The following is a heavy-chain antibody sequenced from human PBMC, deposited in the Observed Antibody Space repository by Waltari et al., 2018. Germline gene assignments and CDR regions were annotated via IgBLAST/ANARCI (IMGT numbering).Heavy chain of an antibody. Sequence: EVQLVESGGGLVQPGGSMKLYCSTFGCTFSNSAMTWVRQAPGMGLEWVSDISVGGGTTYYADSVKGRFTISRDNSKNILYLQMNSLRAEDTAFYYCVKQRVRASPIFDYWGLGTLVTVSS. D-gene: IGHD6-25*01. CDR2: ISVGGGTT. CDR1: GCTFSNSA. J-gene: IGHJ4*02. V-gene: IGHV3-23*04. CDR3: VKQRVRASPIFDY.